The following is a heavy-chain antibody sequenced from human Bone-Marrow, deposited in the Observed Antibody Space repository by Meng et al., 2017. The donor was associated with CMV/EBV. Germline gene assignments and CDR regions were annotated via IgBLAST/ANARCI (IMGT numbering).Heavy chain of an antibody. Sequence: SETLSLTCAVYGGSLSGYYWSWIRQPPGKGLEWTGEINHSGSTNYNPSLKSRVTISVDTSKNQFSLKLSSVTAADTAVYYCARVWVFSYCSSTSCYRGWFDPWGQGTLVTVSS. CDR3: ARVWVFSYCSSTSCYRGWFDP. J-gene: IGHJ5*02. D-gene: IGHD2-2*01. CDR2: INHSGST. CDR1: GGSLSGYY. V-gene: IGHV4-34*01.